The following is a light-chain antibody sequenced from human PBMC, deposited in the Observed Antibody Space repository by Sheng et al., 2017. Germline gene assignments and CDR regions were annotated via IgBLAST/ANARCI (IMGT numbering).Light chain of an antibody. Sequence: EVVLTQSPGTLSLSAGERATLSCRASQSVGRYVAWYQQKPGQSPRLLISDASDRDIDFPDRFSAGGSGTEFTLTISRLEPEDSAVYYCQQYDTSPLTFGPGTKVEIK. CDR1: QSVGRY. J-gene: IGKJ3*01. CDR2: DAS. V-gene: IGKV3-20*01. CDR3: QQYDTSPLT.